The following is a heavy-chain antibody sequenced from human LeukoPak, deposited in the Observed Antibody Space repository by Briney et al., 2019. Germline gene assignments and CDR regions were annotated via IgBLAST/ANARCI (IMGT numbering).Heavy chain of an antibody. D-gene: IGHD2-2*01. Sequence: SETLSLTCTVSGGSISSYYWSWIRQPPGEGLEWIGYIYYSGSTNYNPSLKSRVTISVDTSKNQFSLKLSSVTAADTAVYYCARDRGQSPIVPAAESWFDPWGQGTLVTVSS. CDR3: ARDRGQSPIVPAAESWFDP. J-gene: IGHJ5*02. V-gene: IGHV4-59*01. CDR1: GGSISSYY. CDR2: IYYSGST.